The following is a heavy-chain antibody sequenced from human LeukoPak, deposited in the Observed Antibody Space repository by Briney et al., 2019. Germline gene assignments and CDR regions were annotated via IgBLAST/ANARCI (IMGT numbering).Heavy chain of an antibody. CDR1: GYTFTGYY. D-gene: IGHD3-22*01. V-gene: IGHV1-2*02. CDR2: TNPNSGGT. CDR3: ARGSLTFATYDSSGYYCNY. J-gene: IGHJ4*02. Sequence: ASVKVSCKASGYTFTGYYMHWVRQAPGQGLEWMGWTNPNSGGTNYAQKFQGRVTMTRDTSISTAYMELSSLRSDDTAVYYCARGSLTFATYDSSGYYCNYWGQGTLVTVSS.